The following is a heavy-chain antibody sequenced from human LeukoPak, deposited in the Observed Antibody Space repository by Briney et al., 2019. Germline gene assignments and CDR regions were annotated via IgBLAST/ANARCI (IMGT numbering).Heavy chain of an antibody. V-gene: IGHV4-59*01. CDR1: GGSISSYY. D-gene: IGHD2-21*01. CDR2: IFYTGGT. Sequence: SETLSLTCTVSGGSISSYYWSWIRQPPGKGLEWIGYIFYTGGTNFNPSLKSRVTISEDTSKNQYSLRLSSVTAADTAVYYCARASWAYSPFDSWSQGTLVTVSS. J-gene: IGHJ4*02. CDR3: ARASWAYSPFDS.